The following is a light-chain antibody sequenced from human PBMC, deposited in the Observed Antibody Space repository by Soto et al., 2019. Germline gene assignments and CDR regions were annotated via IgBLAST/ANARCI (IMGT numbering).Light chain of an antibody. CDR3: QQYFSTPPT. V-gene: IGKV4-1*01. Sequence: DIVMTQSPESLAVSLGERATINCKSSQSVLYSSNSKNYLAWYQQKPGQPPKLLIYWASTRESGVPDRFTGSGSGTDFTLTITSLRSEDVAVYYCQQYFSTPPTFGGGTKVEIK. CDR2: WAS. J-gene: IGKJ4*01. CDR1: QSVLYSSNSKNY.